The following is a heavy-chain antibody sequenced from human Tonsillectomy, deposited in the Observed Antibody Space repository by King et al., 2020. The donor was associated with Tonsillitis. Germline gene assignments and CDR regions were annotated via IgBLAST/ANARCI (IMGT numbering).Heavy chain of an antibody. CDR2: IYYSGST. J-gene: IGHJ4*02. Sequence: QLQESGPGLVKPSETLSLTCTVSGGSITSYYWSWIRQPPGKGLEWIGNIYYSGSTNYNPSLQSRVTISIDTSKNQFSLKLSSVTAADTAVYYCARGDSYWNYGATGHLDYWGQGTLVIVSS. CDR1: GGSITSYY. V-gene: IGHV4-59*01. CDR3: ARGDSYWNYGATGHLDY. D-gene: IGHD1-7*01.